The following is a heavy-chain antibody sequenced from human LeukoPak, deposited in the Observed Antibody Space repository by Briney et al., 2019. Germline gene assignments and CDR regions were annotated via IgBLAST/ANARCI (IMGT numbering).Heavy chain of an antibody. V-gene: IGHV1-69*13. Sequence: SVKVSCKASGGTFSSYAISWVRQAPGQGGEWMGGIIPIFGTANYAQKFQGRVTITADESTSTAYMELSSLRSEDTAVYYCANTIVVVPAALDAFDIWGQGTMVTVSS. J-gene: IGHJ3*02. CDR3: ANTIVVVPAALDAFDI. CDR2: IIPIFGTA. D-gene: IGHD2-2*01. CDR1: GGTFSSYA.